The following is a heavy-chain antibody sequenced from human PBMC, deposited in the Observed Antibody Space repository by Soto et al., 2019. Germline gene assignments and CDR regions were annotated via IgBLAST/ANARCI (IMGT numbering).Heavy chain of an antibody. V-gene: IGHV6-1*01. CDR3: ARDQQLVRNYYYYYGMDV. D-gene: IGHD6-13*01. Sequence: PSQTLSLTCAISGDSVSSNSAAWNWIRQSPSRGLEWLGRTYYSSKWYNDYAVSVKSRITINPDTSKNQFSLQLNSVTPEDTAVYYCARDQQLVRNYYYYYGMDVWGQGTTVTVSS. CDR2: TYYSSKWYN. CDR1: GDSVSSNSAA. J-gene: IGHJ6*02.